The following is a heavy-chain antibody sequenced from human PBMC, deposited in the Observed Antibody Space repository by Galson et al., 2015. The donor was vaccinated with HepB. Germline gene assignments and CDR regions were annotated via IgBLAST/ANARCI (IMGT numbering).Heavy chain of an antibody. CDR1: GFTFSDYY. CDR3: ARRATMIVQGPIDY. J-gene: IGHJ4*02. D-gene: IGHD3-22*01. CDR2: ISSSSSYT. Sequence: SLRLSCAASGFTFSDYYMSWIRQAPGKGLEWVSYISSSSSYTNYADSVKGRFTISRDNAKNSLYLQMNSLRAEDTAVYYCARRATMIVQGPIDYWGQGTLVTVSS. V-gene: IGHV3-11*06.